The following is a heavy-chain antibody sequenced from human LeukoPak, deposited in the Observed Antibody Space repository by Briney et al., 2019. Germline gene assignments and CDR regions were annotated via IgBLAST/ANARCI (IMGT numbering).Heavy chain of an antibody. V-gene: IGHV4-39*01. CDR1: GGSISSSSYH. Sequence: SETLSLTCTLSGGSISSSSYHWGWIRQPPGKGLEWIGNLYYSGSTYYNPSLKSRVTISVDTSENQFSLKLSSVTAADTAVYYCARRHDGEFDYWGQGTLVTVSS. D-gene: IGHD3-10*01. CDR3: ARRHDGEFDY. CDR2: LYYSGST. J-gene: IGHJ4*02.